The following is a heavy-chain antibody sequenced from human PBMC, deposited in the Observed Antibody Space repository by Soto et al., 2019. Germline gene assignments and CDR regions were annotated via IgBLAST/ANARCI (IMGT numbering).Heavy chain of an antibody. CDR1: GGTFSNYA. D-gene: IGHD3-9*01. CDR3: ARGWSYDILTAYSY. J-gene: IGHJ4*02. V-gene: IGHV1-69*01. CDR2: IIPIFGTA. Sequence: QVQLVQSGAEVKKPGSSVKVSCKASGGTFSNYAINWVYQAPGQGLEWMGGIIPIFGTANYAQRFQGRVTITADESTSTAYMELSGLRSEDTAVYYCARGWSYDILTAYSYWGQGTLVTVSS.